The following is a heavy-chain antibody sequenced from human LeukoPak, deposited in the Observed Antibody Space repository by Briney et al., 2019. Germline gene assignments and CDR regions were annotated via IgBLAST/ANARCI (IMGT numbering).Heavy chain of an antibody. J-gene: IGHJ4*02. CDR3: ARVGVGALGY. V-gene: IGHV4-59*01. CDR1: GGSISSYY. Sequence: SETLSLTCTVSGGSISSYYWSWIRQPPGKGLEWIGYIYYSGSTNYSPSLKSRVTISVDTSKNQFSLKLSSVTAADTAVYYCARVGVGALGYWGQGTLVTVSS. CDR2: IYYSGST. D-gene: IGHD1-26*01.